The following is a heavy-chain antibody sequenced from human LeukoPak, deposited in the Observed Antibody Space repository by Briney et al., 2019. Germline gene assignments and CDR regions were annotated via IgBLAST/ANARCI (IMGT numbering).Heavy chain of an antibody. CDR2: ISNSRSYI. CDR3: ARERVCSSTSCYRGSMDV. V-gene: IGHV3-21*01. D-gene: IGHD2-2*02. J-gene: IGHJ6*03. Sequence: GGSLRLSCAASGFTFSSYWMSWVRQAPGKGLEWVSSISNSRSYIYYADSVKGRFTMSRDNAKNSLYLQMNSLRAEDTAMYYCARERVCSSTSCYRGSMDVWGKGTTVTVSS. CDR1: GFTFSSYW.